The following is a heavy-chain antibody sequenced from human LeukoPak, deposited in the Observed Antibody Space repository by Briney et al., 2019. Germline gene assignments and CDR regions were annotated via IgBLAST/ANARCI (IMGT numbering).Heavy chain of an antibody. J-gene: IGHJ4*02. V-gene: IGHV4-59*11. CDR1: GGSISSHY. CDR3: ARVGSGSSLIDY. CDR2: IYYSGST. Sequence: SETPSLTCTVSGGSISSHYWSWIRQPPGKGLEWIGYIYYSGSTNYNPSLKSRVTISVDTSKNQFSLKLSSVTAADTAVYYCARVGSGSSLIDYWGQGTLVTVSS. D-gene: IGHD1-26*01.